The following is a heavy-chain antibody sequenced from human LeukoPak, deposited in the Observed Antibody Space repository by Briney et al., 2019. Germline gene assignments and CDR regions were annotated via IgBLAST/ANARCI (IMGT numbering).Heavy chain of an antibody. D-gene: IGHD3-3*02. J-gene: IGHJ4*02. CDR2: INHSGST. CDR3: ARNLAF. V-gene: IGHV4-34*01. Sequence: PSETLSLTCAVYGGSFSGYYWSWIRQPPGKGLEWIGEINHSGSTTYTPSLKSRVTISVDTSKNQFSLKLSSVIAADTAVYYCARNLAFWGQGTLVTVSS. CDR1: GGSFSGYY.